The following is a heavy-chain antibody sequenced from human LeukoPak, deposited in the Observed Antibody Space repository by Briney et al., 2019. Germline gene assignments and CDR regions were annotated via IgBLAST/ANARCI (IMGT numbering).Heavy chain of an antibody. J-gene: IGHJ4*02. V-gene: IGHV3-33*03. CDR1: GFTFSGYG. Sequence: GGSLRLSCAASGFTFSGYGMHRVRQAPGKGLEWVAVIWYDGSNKYYGDSVKGRFTISRDNAKNTLFLQMDSLRPEDTAVYYCVRSLRSADFWGQGTLVTVSS. CDR3: VRSLRSADF. CDR2: IWYDGSNK.